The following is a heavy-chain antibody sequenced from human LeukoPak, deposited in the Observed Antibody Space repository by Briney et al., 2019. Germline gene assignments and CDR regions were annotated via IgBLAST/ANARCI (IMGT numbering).Heavy chain of an antibody. Sequence: PGGSLRLSCAVYGITLSELWMNWVRQVPGKGLEWVANIKQDGSEKKYVDSVKARFTISRDNAKNAVYRQMNSLRVDDTAVYYCVGGYGWLPDYWGQGALVTVSS. D-gene: IGHD6-19*01. V-gene: IGHV3-7*04. CDR1: GITLSELW. CDR3: VGGYGWLPDY. CDR2: IKQDGSEK. J-gene: IGHJ4*02.